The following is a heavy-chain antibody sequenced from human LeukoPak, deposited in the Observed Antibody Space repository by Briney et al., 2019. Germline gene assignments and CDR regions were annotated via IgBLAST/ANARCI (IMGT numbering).Heavy chain of an antibody. CDR2: ISAYNGNT. CDR3: ASLNYYDSSGYYSVVDY. Sequence: ASVKVSCKASGYTFTSYGISWVRQAPGQGLEWMGWISAYNGNTNYAQKLQGRVTMTTDTSTSTAYMELRSLRSDDTAVYYCASLNYYDSSGYYSVVDYWGQGTLVTVSS. V-gene: IGHV1-18*01. CDR1: GYTFTSYG. D-gene: IGHD3-22*01. J-gene: IGHJ4*02.